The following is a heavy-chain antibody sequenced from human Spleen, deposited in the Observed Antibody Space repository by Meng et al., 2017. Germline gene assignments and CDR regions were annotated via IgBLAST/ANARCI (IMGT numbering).Heavy chain of an antibody. Sequence: SVKVSCKASGGTFSSYTISWVRQAPGQGLEWMGRIIPILGIANYAQKFQGRVTITADKSTSTAYMELSSLRSEDTAVYYCARDSYSYNWNDFIDYWGQGTVVTVSS. D-gene: IGHD1-1*01. V-gene: IGHV1-69*04. CDR3: ARDSYSYNWNDFIDY. CDR2: IIPILGIA. CDR1: GGTFSSYT. J-gene: IGHJ4*02.